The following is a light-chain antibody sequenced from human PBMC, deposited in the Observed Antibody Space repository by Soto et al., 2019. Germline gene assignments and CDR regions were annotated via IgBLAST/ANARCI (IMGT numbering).Light chain of an antibody. CDR3: QQYCQQYGSSPPSWT. J-gene: IGKJ1*01. Sequence: ETVLTQSPGTLSLSPGERATLSCRASQTVSSSYLAWYQQKPGQAPRLLIYGASGRATGIPDRFSGSGSGTDFTLTISRLEPEDFAVYYCQQYCQQYGSSPPSWTFGQGTRVEIK. CDR1: QTVSSSY. V-gene: IGKV3-20*01. CDR2: GAS.